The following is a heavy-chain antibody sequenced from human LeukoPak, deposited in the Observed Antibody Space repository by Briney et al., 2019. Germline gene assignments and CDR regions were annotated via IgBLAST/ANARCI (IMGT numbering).Heavy chain of an antibody. J-gene: IGHJ3*02. CDR1: GGSISSSSYY. D-gene: IGHD1-26*01. Sequence: PSETLSLTCTVSGGSISSSSYYWGWIRQPPGKGLEWIGSIYYSGSTYYNPSLKSRVTISVDTSKNQYSLKLSSVTAADTAVYYCARGEGSPHIFDIWGQGTMVTVSS. V-gene: IGHV4-39*07. CDR3: ARGEGSPHIFDI. CDR2: IYYSGST.